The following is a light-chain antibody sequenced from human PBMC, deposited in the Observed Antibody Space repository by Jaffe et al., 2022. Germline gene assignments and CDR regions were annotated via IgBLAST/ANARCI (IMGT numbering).Light chain of an antibody. Sequence: DIQMTQSPSTLSASVGDRVTISCRASQRIDIWLAWYQQKPGRAPKLLIYKASNLEIGVPSRFSGSGSGTEFTLTISSLQPDDFSTYFCQQYTSYPWTFGQGTKVEIK. V-gene: IGKV1-5*03. CDR3: QQYTSYPWT. CDR2: KAS. J-gene: IGKJ1*01. CDR1: QRIDIW.